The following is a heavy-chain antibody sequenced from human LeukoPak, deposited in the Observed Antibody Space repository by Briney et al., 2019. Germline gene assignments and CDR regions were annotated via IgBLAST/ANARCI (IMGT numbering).Heavy chain of an antibody. Sequence: PGGSLRLSCAASGFTFSDYSMNWVRQAPGKGLEWVSSISSDSSYIYYADSLKRRLTISRDNAKNSLYLQMNSLRAEDTALYYCARCRSGGSCYRDVFDIWGQGTMVTVSS. V-gene: IGHV3-21*04. CDR1: GFTFSDYS. D-gene: IGHD2-15*01. J-gene: IGHJ3*02. CDR3: ARCRSGGSCYRDVFDI. CDR2: ISSDSSYI.